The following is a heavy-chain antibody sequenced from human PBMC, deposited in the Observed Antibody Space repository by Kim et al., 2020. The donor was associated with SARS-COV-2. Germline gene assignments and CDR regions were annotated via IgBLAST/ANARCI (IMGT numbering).Heavy chain of an antibody. J-gene: IGHJ4*02. CDR1: GFTFRSYA. CDR2: ISYDGSNK. Sequence: GGSLRLSCAASGFTFRSYAMHWVRQAPGKGLEWVAVISYDGSNKYYADSVKGRFTISRDNSKNTLYLQMSSLRAEDTAVYYCARDKGGGHSTDYYFDYWGQGTLVTVSS. V-gene: IGHV3-30*04. D-gene: IGHD3-16*01. CDR3: ARDKGGGHSTDYYFDY.